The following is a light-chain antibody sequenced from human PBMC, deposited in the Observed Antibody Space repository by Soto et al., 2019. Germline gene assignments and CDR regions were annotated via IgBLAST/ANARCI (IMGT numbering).Light chain of an antibody. V-gene: IGKV3-20*01. CDR3: QQYVSWT. CDR1: QSISSNY. CDR2: GAS. Sequence: EFVLTQSPGTLSVSPGERATLSCRASQSISSNYLAWYQQKPGQAPSLLIYGASNRATAIPDRFSGSGSGTDFTLTISRLEPEDSAIYYCQQYVSWTFGQGTKVEIK. J-gene: IGKJ1*01.